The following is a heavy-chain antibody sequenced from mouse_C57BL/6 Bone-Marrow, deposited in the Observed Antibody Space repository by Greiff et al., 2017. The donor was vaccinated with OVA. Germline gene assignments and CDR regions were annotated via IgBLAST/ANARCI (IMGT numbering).Heavy chain of an antibody. J-gene: IGHJ2*01. CDR2: IYPGSGST. Sequence: QVQLQQPGAELVKPGPSVKMSCKASGYTFTSYWITWVKQRPGQGLEWIGDIYPGSGSTNYNEKFKSKATLTVDTSSSTAYMQLSSLTSEDSAVYYCARSRDYGSTFDYWGQGTTLTVSS. CDR1: GYTFTSYW. D-gene: IGHD1-1*01. V-gene: IGHV1-55*01. CDR3: ARSRDYGSTFDY.